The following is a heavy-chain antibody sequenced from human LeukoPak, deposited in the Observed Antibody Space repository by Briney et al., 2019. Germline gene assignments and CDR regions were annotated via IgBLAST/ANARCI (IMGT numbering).Heavy chain of an antibody. V-gene: IGHV3-23*01. CDR1: GITFSNYA. D-gene: IGHD1-26*01. Sequence: GGSLRLSCAASGITFSNYAMSWVRQAPGKGLEWVSIIGYRGGSIYYAYSVKGRFTISRDNSKNTLSLQMNGLRPVDTAVCYCAKSWGSTRPYYNYMDVWGKGTTVTVSS. CDR3: AKSWGSTRPYYNYMDV. CDR2: IGYRGGSI. J-gene: IGHJ6*03.